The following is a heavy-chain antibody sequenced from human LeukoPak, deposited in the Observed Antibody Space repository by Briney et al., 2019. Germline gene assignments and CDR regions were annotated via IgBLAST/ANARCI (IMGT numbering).Heavy chain of an antibody. CDR3: ARAGYSGYDLNY. V-gene: IGHV1-8*01. D-gene: IGHD5-12*01. J-gene: IGHJ4*02. CDR1: GYTFTSYD. CDR2: MNPNSGNT. Sequence: ASVKVSCKASGYTFTSYDINWVRQATGQGLEWMGWMNPNSGNTGYAQKFQGRVTMTRDTSTSTVYMELSSLRSEDTAVYYCARAGYSGYDLNYWGQGTLVTVSS.